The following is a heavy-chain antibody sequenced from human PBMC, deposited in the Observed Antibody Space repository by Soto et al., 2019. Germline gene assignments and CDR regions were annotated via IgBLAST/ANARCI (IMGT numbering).Heavy chain of an antibody. J-gene: IGHJ4*02. V-gene: IGHV3-11*06. CDR2: ISSSSSYT. D-gene: IGHD1-26*01. Sequence: GGSLRLSCAASGFTFSDYYMSWIRQASGKGLEWVSYISSSSSYTNYADSVKGRFTISRDNAKNSLYLQMNSLRAEDTAVYYCARVERGQPLLFDYWGQGTLVTVSS. CDR3: ARVERGQPLLFDY. CDR1: GFTFSDYY.